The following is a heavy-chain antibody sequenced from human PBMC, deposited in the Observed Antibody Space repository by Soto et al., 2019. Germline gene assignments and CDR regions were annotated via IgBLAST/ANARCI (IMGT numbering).Heavy chain of an antibody. CDR2: ISSSSSTI. D-gene: IGHD3-22*01. CDR3: ARDHYYDSSGYYSFWHWYFDL. V-gene: IGHV3-48*02. CDR1: GFTFSSYS. Sequence: EVQLVESGGGLVQPGGSLRLSCAASGFTFSSYSMNWVRQAPGKGLEWVSYISSSSSTIYYADSVKGRFTISRDNAKNSLYLQMNSLRDEDTAVYYCARDHYYDSSGYYSFWHWYFDLWGRDTLVTVSS. J-gene: IGHJ2*01.